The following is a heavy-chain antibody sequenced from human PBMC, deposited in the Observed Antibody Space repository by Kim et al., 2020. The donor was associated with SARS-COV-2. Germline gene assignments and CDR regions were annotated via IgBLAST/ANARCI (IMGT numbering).Heavy chain of an antibody. D-gene: IGHD5-12*01. CDR3: ARVYSGYEDY. Sequence: TTNTPSLKGRRTMSVDTSKTQFSLRLSSVTAADTAVYYCARVYSGYEDYWGQGTLVTVSS. J-gene: IGHJ4*02. CDR2: T. V-gene: IGHV4-4*07.